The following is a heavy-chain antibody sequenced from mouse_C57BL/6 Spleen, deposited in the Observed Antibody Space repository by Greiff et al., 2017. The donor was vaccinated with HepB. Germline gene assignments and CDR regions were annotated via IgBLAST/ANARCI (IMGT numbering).Heavy chain of an antibody. Sequence: QVQLQQPGAELVKPGASVKLSCKASGYTFTSYWMQWVKQRPGQGLEWIGEIDPSDSYTNYNQKFKGKATLTVDTSSSTAYMQLSSLTSEDSAVYYCARARQLRFPFAYWGQGTLVTVSA. CDR2: IDPSDSYT. CDR1: GYTFTSYW. CDR3: ARARQLRFPFAY. V-gene: IGHV1-50*01. J-gene: IGHJ3*01. D-gene: IGHD3-2*02.